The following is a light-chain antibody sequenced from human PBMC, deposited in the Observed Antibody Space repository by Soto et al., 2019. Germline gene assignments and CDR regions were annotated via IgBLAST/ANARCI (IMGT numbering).Light chain of an antibody. Sequence: EIVLTQSPGTLSLSPGERATLSCRASQSVSSSYLAWYKQKPGQAPRLLIYGASSRATGIPDRFSGIGSGTDFTLTISRLAPEDFAVYYCQQYGSSPWTFGQGTKVEIK. CDR1: QSVSSSY. CDR3: QQYGSSPWT. J-gene: IGKJ1*01. V-gene: IGKV3-20*01. CDR2: GAS.